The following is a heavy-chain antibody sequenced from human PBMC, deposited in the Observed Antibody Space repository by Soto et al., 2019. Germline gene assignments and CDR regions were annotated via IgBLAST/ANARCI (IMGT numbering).Heavy chain of an antibody. CDR1: GGSFSGYY. J-gene: IGHJ5*02. Sequence: PSETLSLTCAVYGGSFSGYYWSWIRQPPGKGLEWIGEINHSGSTNYNPSLKSRVTISVDTSKNQFSLKLSSVTAADTAVYYCARGVPVLRFLEWENWFDPWGQGTLVTVS. D-gene: IGHD3-3*01. V-gene: IGHV4-34*01. CDR3: ARGVPVLRFLEWENWFDP. CDR2: INHSGST.